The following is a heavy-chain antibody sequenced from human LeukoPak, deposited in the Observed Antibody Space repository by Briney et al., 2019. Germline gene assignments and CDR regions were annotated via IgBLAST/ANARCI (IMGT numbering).Heavy chain of an antibody. V-gene: IGHV4-34*01. CDR3: ARGAWLVKYFDY. CDR1: GGSFSGYY. J-gene: IGHJ4*02. D-gene: IGHD6-19*01. CDR2: INHSGST. Sequence: PSETLSLTCAVYGGSFSGYYWSWIRQPPGKGLEWIGEINHSGSTNYNPSLKSRVTISVDTSKNQFSLKLSSVTAADTAVYYCARGAWLVKYFDYWGQGTLVTVSS.